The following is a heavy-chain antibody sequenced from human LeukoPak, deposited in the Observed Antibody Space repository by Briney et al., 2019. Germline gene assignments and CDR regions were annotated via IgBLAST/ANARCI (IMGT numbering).Heavy chain of an antibody. CDR2: IYHSGST. V-gene: IGHV4-4*02. D-gene: IGHD5-18*01. CDR3: ARTIPTAMDDVDAFDI. J-gene: IGHJ3*02. CDR1: GGSISSSNW. Sequence: PSGTLSLTCAVSGGSISSSNWWSWVRQPPGKGLEWIGEIYHSGSTNYNPSLKSRVTISVDKSKNQFSLKLSSVTAADTAVYYRARTIPTAMDDVDAFDIWGQGTMVTVSS.